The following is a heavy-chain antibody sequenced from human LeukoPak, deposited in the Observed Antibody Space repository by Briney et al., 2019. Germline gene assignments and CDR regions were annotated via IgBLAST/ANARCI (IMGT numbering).Heavy chain of an antibody. CDR3: ARGGYDSSGYYLVY. CDR1: GFTFSSYA. D-gene: IGHD3-22*01. J-gene: IGHJ4*02. Sequence: GGSLRLSCAASGFTFSSYAMTWVRQAPGKGLEWVSAISGSGGGTYYADSVKGRFTISRDNSKNTLYLQMNSLRAEDTAVYYCARGGYDSSGYYLVYWGQGTLVTVSS. CDR2: ISGSGGGT. V-gene: IGHV3-23*01.